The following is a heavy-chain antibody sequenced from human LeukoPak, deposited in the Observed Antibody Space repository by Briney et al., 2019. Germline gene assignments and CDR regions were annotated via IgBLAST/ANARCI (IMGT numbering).Heavy chain of an antibody. CDR3: AKGGASVFGLVPYLDN. CDR1: ASNFTSCA. CDR2: VIPIFGTT. J-gene: IGHJ4*02. Sequence: SVKLSCTAAASNFTSCAVNRVRDAPGQGLEWMGRVIPIFGTTTYAQKFQGRVTITAVKSTTTAYREHTSMSSDQTAVYYCAKGGASVFGLVPYLDNWVEGPLVTVSS. D-gene: IGHD3-10*02. V-gene: IGHV1-69*06.